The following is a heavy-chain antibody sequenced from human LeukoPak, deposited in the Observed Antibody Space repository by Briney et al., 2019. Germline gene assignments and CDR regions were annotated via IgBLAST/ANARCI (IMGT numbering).Heavy chain of an antibody. D-gene: IGHD1-26*01. Sequence: ASVKVSCKASGGTFSSYAISWVRQAPGQGLEWMGRIIPIFGTANYAQKFQGRVTITTDESTSTAYMELSSLRSEDTAAYYCARDLSGSYLYNWFDPWGQGTLVTVSS. J-gene: IGHJ5*02. CDR2: IIPIFGTA. CDR1: GGTFSSYA. V-gene: IGHV1-69*05. CDR3: ARDLSGSYLYNWFDP.